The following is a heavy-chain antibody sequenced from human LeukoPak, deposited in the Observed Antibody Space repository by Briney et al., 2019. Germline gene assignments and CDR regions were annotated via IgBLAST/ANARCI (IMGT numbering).Heavy chain of an antibody. Sequence: PSETLSLTCTVSGGSISSTRYYWGWIRQPAGKGLEWIGRIYTSGSTNYNPSLKSRVTMSVDTSKNQFSLKLSSVTAADTAVYYCARDNRYYDILTGYQDDAFDIWGQGTMVTVSS. D-gene: IGHD3-9*01. J-gene: IGHJ3*02. CDR1: GGSISSTRYY. V-gene: IGHV4-61*02. CDR2: IYTSGST. CDR3: ARDNRYYDILTGYQDDAFDI.